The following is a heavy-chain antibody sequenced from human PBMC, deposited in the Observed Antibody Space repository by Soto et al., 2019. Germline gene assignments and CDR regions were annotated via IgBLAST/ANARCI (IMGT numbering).Heavy chain of an antibody. J-gene: IGHJ6*03. D-gene: IGHD3-3*01. CDR1: GYTFTSYY. CDR2: INPSGGST. Sequence: GASVKVSCKASGYTFTSYYMHWVRQAPGQGLEWMGIINPSGGSTSYAQKFQGRVTMTRDTSTSTVYMELSSLRSEDTAVYYCARSTPHYDFWSGPYYYMDVWGKGTTVTVSS. CDR3: ARSTPHYDFWSGPYYYMDV. V-gene: IGHV1-46*01.